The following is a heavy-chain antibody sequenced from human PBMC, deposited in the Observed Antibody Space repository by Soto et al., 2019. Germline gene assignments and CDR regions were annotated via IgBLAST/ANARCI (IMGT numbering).Heavy chain of an antibody. Sequence: QMQLVESGGGVVQPGRTLRLSCVASGFTFSHYGMHWVRQSRDKGLEWVATLSSDGGNKYHADSVKSRFTISRDNSKHTLYLQMNSLRVDVTALYYCAKRGYSGYDLDYWGQGTLVTVSS. J-gene: IGHJ4*02. CDR3: AKRGYSGYDLDY. CDR2: LSSDGGNK. D-gene: IGHD5-12*01. CDR1: GFTFSHYG. V-gene: IGHV3-30*18.